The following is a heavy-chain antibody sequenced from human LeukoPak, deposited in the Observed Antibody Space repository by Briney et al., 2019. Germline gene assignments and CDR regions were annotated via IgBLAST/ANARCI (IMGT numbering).Heavy chain of an antibody. D-gene: IGHD3-10*01. CDR1: SGSVSSSSYY. CDR3: ARDPDFGSGSYFDY. V-gene: IGHV4-61*02. Sequence: PSETLSLTCAVSSGSVSSSSYYWSWIRQPAGKGLEWIGRIYTSGSTNYNPSLKSRVTMSVDTSKNQFSLKLSSVTAADTAVYYCARDPDFGSGSYFDYWGQGTLVTVSS. CDR2: IYTSGST. J-gene: IGHJ4*02.